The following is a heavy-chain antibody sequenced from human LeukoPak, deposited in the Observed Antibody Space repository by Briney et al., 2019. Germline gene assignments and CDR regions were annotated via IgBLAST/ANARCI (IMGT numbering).Heavy chain of an antibody. Sequence: PSETLSLTCSVSGDSITGYYWGWIRQPPGKGLEWIGSIYYSGSTYYNPSLKSRVTISVDTSKNQFSLKLSSVTAADTAVYYCARDDGVSRDFDYWGQGTLVTVSS. V-gene: IGHV4-39*07. CDR2: IYYSGST. D-gene: IGHD2-8*01. CDR3: ARDDGVSRDFDY. CDR1: GDSITGYY. J-gene: IGHJ4*02.